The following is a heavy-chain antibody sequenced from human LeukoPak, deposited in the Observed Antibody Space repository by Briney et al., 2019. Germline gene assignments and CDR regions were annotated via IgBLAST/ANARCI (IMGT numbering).Heavy chain of an antibody. CDR1: GFTFSVYG. CDR2: ISHDGGNK. CDR3: GKPRGGYYFDY. V-gene: IGHV3-30*18. J-gene: IGHJ4*02. Sequence: GTSLRLSCAASGFTFSVYGMHWVRQGPGKGLEWVALISHDGGNKNYTNSVKGRFTISRDNSKNTVYLQMNSLRPEDTAVYYCGKPRGGYYFDYWGQGTLVTVSS. D-gene: IGHD3-3*01.